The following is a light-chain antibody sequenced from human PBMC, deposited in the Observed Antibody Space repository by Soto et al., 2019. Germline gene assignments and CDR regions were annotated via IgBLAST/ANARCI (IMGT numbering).Light chain of an antibody. CDR3: QQYNDWPLT. J-gene: IGKJ4*01. CDR1: QSISGN. CDR2: GAS. Sequence: EIVMTQSPATLSVSPGGRAALSCRASQSISGNLAWYQRKPGQAPRLLIYGASTRATGIPARFSGSGSGTEFTLTISSLQSEDFAVYYCQQYNDWPLTFGGGTKVEI. V-gene: IGKV3-15*01.